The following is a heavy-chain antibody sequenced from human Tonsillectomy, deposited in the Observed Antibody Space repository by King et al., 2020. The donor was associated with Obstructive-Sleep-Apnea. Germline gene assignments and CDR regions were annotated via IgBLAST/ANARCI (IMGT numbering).Heavy chain of an antibody. D-gene: IGHD3-10*01. V-gene: IGHV3-21*01. CDR2: ISSSSSYI. CDR3: ARDRHARNHGSGSYYIPYYYYGMDV. CDR1: GFTFSSYS. Sequence: VQLVESGGGLVKPGGSLRLSCAASGFTFSSYSMNWVRQAPGKGLEWVSSISSSSSYIYYADSVKGRFTISRDNAKNSLYLQMNSLRAEDTAVYYCARDRHARNHGSGSYYIPYYYYGMDVWGQGTTVTVSS. J-gene: IGHJ6*02.